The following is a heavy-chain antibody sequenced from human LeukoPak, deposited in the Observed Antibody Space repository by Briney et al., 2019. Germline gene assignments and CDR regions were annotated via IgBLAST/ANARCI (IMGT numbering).Heavy chain of an antibody. J-gene: IGHJ6*02. Sequence: SVKVSCKASGGTFSSYAISWVRQAPGQGLEWMGGIIPIFGTANYAQKFQGRVTITADESTSTAYMELSSLRSEDTAVYYCARDSSAMVTNYYYGMDVWGQGTTVTVSS. CDR3: ARDSSAMVTNYYYGMDV. D-gene: IGHD5-18*01. CDR1: GGTFSSYA. V-gene: IGHV1-69*13. CDR2: IIPIFGTA.